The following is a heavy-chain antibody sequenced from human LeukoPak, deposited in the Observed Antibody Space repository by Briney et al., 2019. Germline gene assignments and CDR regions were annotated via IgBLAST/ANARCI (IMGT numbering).Heavy chain of an antibody. CDR1: GFTFSSYA. CDR2: ISGGGGST. J-gene: IGHJ4*02. Sequence: GGSLRLSCAASGFTFSSYAMSWVRQAPGKGLEWVSAISGGGGSTYYADSVKGRFTISRDNSKNTLYLQMNSLRAEDTAVYYCAKNAHYQGYSYGGIDYWGQGTLVTVSS. D-gene: IGHD5-18*01. CDR3: AKNAHYQGYSYGGIDY. V-gene: IGHV3-23*01.